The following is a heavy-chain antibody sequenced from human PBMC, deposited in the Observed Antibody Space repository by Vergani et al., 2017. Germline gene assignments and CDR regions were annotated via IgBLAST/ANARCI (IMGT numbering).Heavy chain of an antibody. Sequence: QLQLQESGPGLVKPSETLSLTCTVSGGSISSSSYYWGWIRQPPGKGLGWIGSIYYSGSTYYNPSLKSRVTISVDTSKNQFSLKLSSVTASDTAVYYCARDGSDYDILTGYYRPPDYWGQGTLVTVSS. D-gene: IGHD3-9*01. CDR1: GGSISSSSYY. CDR2: IYYSGST. J-gene: IGHJ4*02. CDR3: ARDGSDYDILTGYYRPPDY. V-gene: IGHV4-39*07.